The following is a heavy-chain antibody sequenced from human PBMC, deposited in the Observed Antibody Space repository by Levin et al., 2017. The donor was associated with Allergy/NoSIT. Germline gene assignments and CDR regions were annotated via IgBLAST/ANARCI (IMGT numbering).Heavy chain of an antibody. CDR1: GFTFSSYW. Sequence: PGGSLRLSCAASGFTFSSYWMSWVRQAPGKGLEWVANINQDGSENNYVDSVKGRFTISRDNAGNSLYLQMNSLRAEDTAVYYCAREGRPGGVAGFQYWGQGTLVTVSP. J-gene: IGHJ1*01. CDR2: INQDGSEN. CDR3: AREGRPGGVAGFQY. D-gene: IGHD2-15*01. V-gene: IGHV3-7*01.